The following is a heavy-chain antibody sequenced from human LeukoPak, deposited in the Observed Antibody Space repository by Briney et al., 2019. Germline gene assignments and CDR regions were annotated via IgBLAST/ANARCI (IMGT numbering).Heavy chain of an antibody. CDR3: ARRMASFDY. J-gene: IGHJ4*02. V-gene: IGHV4-4*09. D-gene: IGHD5-24*01. CDR2: IYTSGST. Sequence: SETLSLTCTVSGGSISSYYWSWIRQPPGKGLGWIGYIYTSGSTNYNPSLKSRVTISVDTSKNQFSLKLSSVTAADTAVYYCARRMASFDYWGQGTLVTVSS. CDR1: GGSISSYY.